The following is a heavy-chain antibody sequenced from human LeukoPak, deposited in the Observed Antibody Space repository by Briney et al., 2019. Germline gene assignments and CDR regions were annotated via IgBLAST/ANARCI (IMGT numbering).Heavy chain of an antibody. J-gene: IGHJ6*02. CDR1: GDSISSDGYY. CDR2: IYYTGTT. D-gene: IGHD4-17*01. Sequence: SETLSLTCSVSGDSISSDGYYWNWIRQDPGKGLEWIGHIYYTGTTYYNPSLKSRASISVDTSKNQLSLQLTSVTAADTAVYYCARGRATVTSHFSGMDVWGQGTTVTVSS. CDR3: ARGRATVTSHFSGMDV. V-gene: IGHV4-31*03.